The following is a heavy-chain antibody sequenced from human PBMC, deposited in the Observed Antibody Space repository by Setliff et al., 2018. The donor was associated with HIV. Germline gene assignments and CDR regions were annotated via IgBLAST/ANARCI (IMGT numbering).Heavy chain of an antibody. Sequence: PSETLSLTCTVSGGSISDYYWSWIRQPPGKGLEWIGYIYYGRSSKYNPSLESRVTISGDTSKNQFSLKLNSVTAADTAIYYCARHYEYLGSSWLDPWGQGTQVTVSS. CDR3: ARHYEYLGSSWLDP. CDR1: GGSISDYY. D-gene: IGHD3-3*01. CDR2: IYYGRSS. V-gene: IGHV4-59*08. J-gene: IGHJ5*02.